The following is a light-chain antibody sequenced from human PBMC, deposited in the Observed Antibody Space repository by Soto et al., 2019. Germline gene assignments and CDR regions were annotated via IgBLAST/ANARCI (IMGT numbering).Light chain of an antibody. CDR3: CSYVGSSTLV. CDR1: SSDVGSYNL. V-gene: IGLV2-23*01. CDR2: ESS. Sequence: QSVLTQPASVSGSPGQSITISCTGTSSDVGSYNLVSWYRQHPGKATKLMIYESSKRPSGLSNRFSGSKSGNTASLTISGLQAEDEADYYCCSYVGSSTLVFGGVPNLTVL. J-gene: IGLJ3*02.